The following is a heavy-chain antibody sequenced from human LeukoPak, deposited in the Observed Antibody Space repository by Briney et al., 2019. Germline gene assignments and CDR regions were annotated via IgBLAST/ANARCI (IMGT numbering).Heavy chain of an antibody. CDR1: GGSISSFSYY. J-gene: IGHJ4*02. CDR2: IYYSGST. Sequence: SETLSLTCSVSGGSISSFSYYWGWIRQPPGTGLEWIGSIYYSGSTYYNPSLKSRVTISVDTSKNQFSLKLSSVTAADTAVYYCARYYVWGSYRHRYYFDYWGQGTLVTVSS. CDR3: ARYYVWGSYRHRYYFDY. V-gene: IGHV4-39*07. D-gene: IGHD3-16*02.